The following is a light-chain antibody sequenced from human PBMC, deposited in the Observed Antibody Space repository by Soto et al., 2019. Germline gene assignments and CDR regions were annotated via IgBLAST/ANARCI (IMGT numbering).Light chain of an antibody. Sequence: EIVMTESPGTLSVSPGERASLSCRASQSIRSNLAWYQQKPGQTPRLLIYVASTRATGIPARFTGSGSGTDFTLTISSLQSEDCAIYYCQQYDNWPWTFGQGTKVDIK. J-gene: IGKJ1*01. V-gene: IGKV3-15*01. CDR1: QSIRSN. CDR2: VAS. CDR3: QQYDNWPWT.